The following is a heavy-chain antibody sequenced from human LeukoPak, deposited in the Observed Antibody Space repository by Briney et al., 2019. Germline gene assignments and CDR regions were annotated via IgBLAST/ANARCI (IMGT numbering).Heavy chain of an antibody. V-gene: IGHV4-39*01. J-gene: IGHJ4*02. CDR3: ARGTSYSSGWYVFFRYYFDY. D-gene: IGHD6-19*01. Sequence: SETLSLTCSVSGGSISSSGYYWDWIRQPPGKGLEWIGSIYYSGNTYYNPSLKSRVTISVDTSKNQFSLKLSSVTAADTAVYYCARGTSYSSGWYVFFRYYFDYWGQGTLVTVSS. CDR1: GGSISSSGYY. CDR2: IYYSGNT.